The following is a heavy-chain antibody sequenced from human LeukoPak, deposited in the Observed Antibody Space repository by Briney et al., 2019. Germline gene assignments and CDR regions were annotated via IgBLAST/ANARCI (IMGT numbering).Heavy chain of an antibody. D-gene: IGHD6-13*01. J-gene: IGHJ4*02. CDR3: AFSSSWYGDY. CDR2: ISGSSSYI. V-gene: IGHV3-21*01. CDR1: GFTFSNYT. Sequence: PGGSLRLSCAASGFTFSNYTMNWVRQAPGKGLEWVSSISGSSSYISYADSVKGRFTISRGNAKNSLYLQMNILRAEDTAVYYCAFSSSWYGDYWGQGTLVTVSS.